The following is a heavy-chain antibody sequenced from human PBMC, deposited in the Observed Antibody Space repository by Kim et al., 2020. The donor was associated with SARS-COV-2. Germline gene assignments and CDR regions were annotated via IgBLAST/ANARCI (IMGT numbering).Heavy chain of an antibody. V-gene: IGHV3-23*01. J-gene: IGHJ4*02. CDR1: GFTFSSYA. Sequence: GGSLRLSCAASGFTFSSYAMNWVRQAPGKGLEWVSVISGSGGTTYYADSVKGRFTISRDNSKNTLYLQMNSLRAEDTAIYYCAKKVLGNWGSGLDYWGQGTLVTVSS. CDR2: ISGSGGTT. CDR3: AKKVLGNWGSGLDY. D-gene: IGHD7-27*01.